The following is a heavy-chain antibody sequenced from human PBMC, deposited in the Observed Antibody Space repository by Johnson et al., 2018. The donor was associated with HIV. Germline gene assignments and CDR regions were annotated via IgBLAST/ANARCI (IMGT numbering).Heavy chain of an antibody. CDR2: IKSKTDGGTT. Sequence: VQLVESGGGLVKPGGSLRLSCAASGFTFSNAWMSWVRQAPGKGLEWVGRIKSKTDGGTTDYAAPVKGRFTISRDDSKNTLYMQMNSLKTEDTAVYYCTTAIYSYDTRDTRAFDIWGQGTMVTVSS. V-gene: IGHV3-15*01. CDR3: TTAIYSYDTRDTRAFDI. J-gene: IGHJ3*02. D-gene: IGHD3-22*01. CDR1: GFTFSNAW.